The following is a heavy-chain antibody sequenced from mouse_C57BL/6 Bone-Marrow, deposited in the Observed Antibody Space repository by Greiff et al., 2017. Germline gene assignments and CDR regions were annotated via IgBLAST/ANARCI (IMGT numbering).Heavy chain of an antibody. CDR2: INYDGSST. CDR3: ARVVHYAMDY. J-gene: IGHJ4*01. D-gene: IGHD1-1*02. Sequence: EVQLVESEGGLVQPGSSMKLSCTASGFTFSDYYMAWVRQVPEKGLEWVANINYDGSSTYYLDSLKSRFIISRDNAKNILYLQMSSLKSEDTATYYCARVVHYAMDYWGQGTSVTVSS. CDR1: GFTFSDYY. V-gene: IGHV5-16*01.